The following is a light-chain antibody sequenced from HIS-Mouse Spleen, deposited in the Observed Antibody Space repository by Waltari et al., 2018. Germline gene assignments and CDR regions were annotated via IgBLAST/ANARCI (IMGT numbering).Light chain of an antibody. CDR2: RNN. CDR1: SSNIGSNY. J-gene: IGLJ3*02. V-gene: IGLV1-47*01. Sequence: QSVLTQPPSASGTPGQRVTISCSGSSSNIGSNYVYWYQQLPGTAPKLLIYRNNQRPSGVPDRFSGCKSGTSASLAISGLRSDDEADYYCSAWDDSLSGPVFGGGTKLTVL. CDR3: SAWDDSLSGPV.